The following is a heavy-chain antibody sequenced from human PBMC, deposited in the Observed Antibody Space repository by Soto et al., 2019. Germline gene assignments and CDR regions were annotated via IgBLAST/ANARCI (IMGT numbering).Heavy chain of an antibody. CDR1: GGTFSSYA. CDR2: IIPIFGTA. J-gene: IGHJ5*02. V-gene: IGHV1-69*13. CDR3: ARDRGPSSGYYPYWFDP. Sequence: SVKVACKASGGTFSSYAITWVRQAPGQGLEWMGGIIPIFGTANYAQKFQGRVTITADESTSTAYMELSSLRSEDTAVYYCARDRGPSSGYYPYWFDPWGQGTLVTVS. D-gene: IGHD3-22*01.